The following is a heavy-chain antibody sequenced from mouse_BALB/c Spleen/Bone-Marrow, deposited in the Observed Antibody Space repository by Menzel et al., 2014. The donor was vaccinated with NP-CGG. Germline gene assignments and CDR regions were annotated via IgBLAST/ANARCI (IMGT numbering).Heavy chain of an antibody. J-gene: IGHJ3*01. D-gene: IGHD2-4*01. CDR3: ARDYDYGCAY. V-gene: IGHV1-18*01. CDR2: VNPNNGGT. Sequence: EVQRVESGPVLVKPGASVKISCKASGYSFTDYYMHWVQQRHGKSLEWIGRVNPNNGGTNYNQKFKGKAIFTVDKSSSTAYMELRSLTSEDSAVYFCARDYDYGCAYWGQGTLVTVSA. CDR1: GYSFTDYY.